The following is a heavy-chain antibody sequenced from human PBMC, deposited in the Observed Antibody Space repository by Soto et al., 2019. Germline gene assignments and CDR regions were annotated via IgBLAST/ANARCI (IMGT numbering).Heavy chain of an antibody. V-gene: IGHV3-9*01. CDR3: ANDISYYDFWSGYQYYYGMDV. CDR1: GFTFDDYA. Sequence: EVQLVESGGGLVQPGRSLRLSCAASGFTFDDYAMHWVRQAPGKGLEWVSGISWNSGSIGYADSVKGRFTISRDNAKNSLYLQMNSLRAEDTAFYYCANDISYYDFWSGYQYYYGMDVWGQGTTVTVSS. CDR2: ISWNSGSI. D-gene: IGHD3-3*01. J-gene: IGHJ6*02.